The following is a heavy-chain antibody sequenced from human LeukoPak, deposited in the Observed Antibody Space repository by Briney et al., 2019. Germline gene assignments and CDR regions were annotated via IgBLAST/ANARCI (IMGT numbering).Heavy chain of an antibody. CDR1: GGSISSGSYY. Sequence: SETLSLTCTVSGGSISSGSYYWSWIRQPAGKGLEWIGRIYTSGSTNYDPSLKSRVTISVDTSKNQLSLKLSSVTAADTAVYYCARDGEYSSSSGGFDYWGQGTLVTVSS. D-gene: IGHD6-6*01. J-gene: IGHJ4*02. CDR2: IYTSGST. V-gene: IGHV4-61*02. CDR3: ARDGEYSSSSGGFDY.